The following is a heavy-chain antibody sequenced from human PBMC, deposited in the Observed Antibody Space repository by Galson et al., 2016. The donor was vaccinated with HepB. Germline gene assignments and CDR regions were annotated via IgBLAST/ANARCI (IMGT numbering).Heavy chain of an antibody. CDR1: GDSVSSTSAA. Sequence: CAISGDSVSSTSAAWNWVRQSPSRGLEWLGRTYYRSKWYNDYAASVRGRITINPDTSRNQFSLQLNSVTPDDTAVYYCTRDEDCRGDKCNSEHFDSWGQGTLVTVSS. V-gene: IGHV6-1*01. CDR3: TRDEDCRGDKCNSEHFDS. D-gene: IGHD2-21*01. J-gene: IGHJ4*02. CDR2: TYYRSKWYN.